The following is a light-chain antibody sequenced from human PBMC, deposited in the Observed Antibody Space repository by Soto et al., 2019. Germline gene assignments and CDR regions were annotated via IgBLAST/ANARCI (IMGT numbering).Light chain of an antibody. V-gene: IGKV1-39*01. CDR3: QQSYSAPFT. CDR1: QSISSY. Sequence: DIQMTQSPSSLSASVGDRVTITCRASQSISSYLNWVQQKPGKAPKLLIYAATSLQSGVPSKFSGSGSGTDFTLTISSLQPEDFETYYCQQSYSAPFTFGPGTKVDI. J-gene: IGKJ3*01. CDR2: AAT.